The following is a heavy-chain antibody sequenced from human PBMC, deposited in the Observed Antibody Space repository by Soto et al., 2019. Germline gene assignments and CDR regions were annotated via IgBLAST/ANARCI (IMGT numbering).Heavy chain of an antibody. J-gene: IGHJ4*02. CDR2: ISGSGGST. Sequence: AGSLTLTCAASGFPFSSYAMSWVRQAPGKGLEWVSAISGSGGSTYYADSVKGRFTISRDNSKNTLYLQMNSLRAEDMAVYYCAKENGYSSSWFEFDYWGQGTLVTVSS. D-gene: IGHD6-13*01. CDR3: AKENGYSSSWFEFDY. V-gene: IGHV3-23*01. CDR1: GFPFSSYA.